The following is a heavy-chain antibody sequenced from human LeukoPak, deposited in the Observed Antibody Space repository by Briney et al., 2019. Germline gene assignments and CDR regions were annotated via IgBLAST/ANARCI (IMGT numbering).Heavy chain of an antibody. CDR1: GFTFSSYG. CDR3: AEDMIAVAGSSFDY. Sequence: GGSLRLSCAASGFTFSSYGMHWVRQAPGKGLEWVAFIRYDGSNKYYADPVKGRFTISRDNSKNTLYLQMNSLRAEDTAVYYCAEDMIAVAGSSFDYWGQGTLVTVSS. J-gene: IGHJ4*02. CDR2: IRYDGSNK. D-gene: IGHD6-19*01. V-gene: IGHV3-30*02.